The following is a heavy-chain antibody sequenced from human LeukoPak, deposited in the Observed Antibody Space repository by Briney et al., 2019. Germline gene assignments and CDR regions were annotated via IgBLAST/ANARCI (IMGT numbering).Heavy chain of an antibody. Sequence: PGRSLRLSCEASGFTFSRHGMHWVRQAPGKGLEWVVVISADGNTKYHADSVKGRFTIFREASRNTVYLEMNGLREEDTAVYYCAREGAWGNWYFDLWGRGTLVTVSS. J-gene: IGHJ2*01. CDR3: AREGAWGNWYFDL. CDR2: ISADGNTK. V-gene: IGHV3-30*03. CDR1: GFTFSRHG. D-gene: IGHD3-16*01.